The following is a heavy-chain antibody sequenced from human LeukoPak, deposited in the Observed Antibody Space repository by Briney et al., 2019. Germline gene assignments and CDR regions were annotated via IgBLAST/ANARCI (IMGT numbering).Heavy chain of an antibody. J-gene: IGHJ4*02. V-gene: IGHV3-11*04. CDR3: ARDMVVAAKGDFDY. Sequence: LSLTCAVYGGSFSGYYWSWIRQPPGKGLEWVSYISSSSSTIYYADSVKGRFTISRDNAKNSLYLQMNSLRAEDTAVYYCARDMVVAAKGDFDYWGQGTLVTVSS. CDR2: ISSSSSTI. CDR1: GGSFSGYY. D-gene: IGHD2-15*01.